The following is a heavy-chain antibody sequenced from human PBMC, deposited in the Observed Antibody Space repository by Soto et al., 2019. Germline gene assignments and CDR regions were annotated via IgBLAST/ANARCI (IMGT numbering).Heavy chain of an antibody. D-gene: IGHD2-8*02. CDR3: ARDKITGLFDY. V-gene: IGHV4-34*01. CDR2: INHSGST. CDR1: GGSFSGYY. J-gene: IGHJ4*02. Sequence: QVQLQQWGAGLLKPSETLSLTCAVYGGSFSGYYWTWIRQPPGTGLEWIGEINHSGSTNYNPSLKIRVTISVDTSKNQFSLKLTSGTAADQDVYYCARDKITGLFDYWGQGTLVTGSS.